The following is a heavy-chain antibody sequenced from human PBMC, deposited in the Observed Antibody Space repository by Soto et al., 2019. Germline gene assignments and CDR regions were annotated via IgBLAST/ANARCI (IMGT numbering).Heavy chain of an antibody. J-gene: IGHJ6*02. CDR2: IYYSGST. CDR3: ARAGYYYYGMDV. CDR1: GGSISSYY. V-gene: IGHV4-59*01. Sequence: PSETLSLTCTFSGGSISSYYWSWIRQPPGKGLEWIGYIYYSGSTNYNPSLKSRVTISVDTSKNQFSLKLSSVTAADTAVYYCARAGYYYYGMDVWGQGTTVTVSS.